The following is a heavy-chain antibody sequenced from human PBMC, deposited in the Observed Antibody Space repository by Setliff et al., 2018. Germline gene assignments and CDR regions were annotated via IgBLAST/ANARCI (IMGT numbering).Heavy chain of an antibody. CDR2: ISAYNGRT. CDR1: GYTFTSYD. Sequence: ASVKVSCKASGYTFTSYDINWVRQATGQGLEWMGWISAYNGRTNYAEKFHARVTMTTDTATSTAYMELRSLKSDDTAVYYCARASGGNSVEDGFDIWGQGTMVTVSS. CDR3: ARASGGNSVEDGFDI. V-gene: IGHV1-18*01. D-gene: IGHD1-26*01. J-gene: IGHJ3*02.